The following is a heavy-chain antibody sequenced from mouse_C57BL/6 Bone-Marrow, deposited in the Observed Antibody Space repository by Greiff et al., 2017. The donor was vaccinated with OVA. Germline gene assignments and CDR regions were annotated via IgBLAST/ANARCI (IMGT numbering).Heavy chain of an antibody. J-gene: IGHJ1*03. CDR3: ATALYPVVGSIWYFDV. CDR1: GFNIKDTY. D-gene: IGHD1-1*01. CDR2: IDPASGNT. Sequence: EVMLVESVAELVRPGASVKLSCTASGFNIKDTYMHWVKQRPGQGLEWIGRIDPASGNTKYAAKFKGKATMTADKSYNTAYLQLSSLTSEDPAIYSGATALYPVVGSIWYFDVWGTGTTVTVSS. V-gene: IGHV14-3*01.